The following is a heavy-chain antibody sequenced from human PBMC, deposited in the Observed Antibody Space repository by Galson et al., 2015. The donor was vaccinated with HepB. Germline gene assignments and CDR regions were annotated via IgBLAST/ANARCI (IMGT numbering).Heavy chain of an antibody. CDR2: ISSSGGST. D-gene: IGHD5-12*01. Sequence: SLRLSCAASEFTFNIYAMSWVRQAPGKGLEWVSAISSSGGSTYYADSVKGRFTISRDNSKNTLYLQTSILRAEDTAVYYCARDRGYDPNDAFDIWGQGTMVTVSP. CDR3: ARDRGYDPNDAFDI. V-gene: IGHV3-23*01. CDR1: EFTFNIYA. J-gene: IGHJ3*02.